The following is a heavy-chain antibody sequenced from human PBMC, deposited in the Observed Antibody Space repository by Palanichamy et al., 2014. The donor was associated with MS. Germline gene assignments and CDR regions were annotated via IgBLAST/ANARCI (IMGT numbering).Heavy chain of an antibody. CDR2: IWYDGSNK. Sequence: VQLVEVWGRAVAQPGRSLRLSCAASGFTSSSYGMHWVRQAPGKGLEWVAVIWYDGSNKYYADSVKGRFTISRDNSKNTLYLQMNSLRAEDTAVYYCARDSRQRHIVGRPGEGYFDLWGRGTLVTVSS. D-gene: IGHD2-21*01. J-gene: IGHJ2*01. CDR3: ARDSRQRHIVGRPGEGYFDL. V-gene: IGHV3-33*08. CDR1: GFTSSSYG.